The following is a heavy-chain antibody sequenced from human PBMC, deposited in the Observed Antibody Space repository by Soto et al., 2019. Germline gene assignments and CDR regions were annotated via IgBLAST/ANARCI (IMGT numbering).Heavy chain of an antibody. J-gene: IGHJ6*02. Sequence: QVQLVQSGAEVKKPGSSVKVSCKASGGTFSSYAISWVRQAPGQGLEWMGGIIPIFGTANYAQKFQGRVKITEDESTSTAYMELRSLRSEDTAVYYCAREGHSYGYYYYYGMDVWGQGTTVTVSS. CDR2: IIPIFGTA. V-gene: IGHV1-69*01. CDR3: AREGHSYGYYYYYGMDV. D-gene: IGHD5-18*01. CDR1: GGTFSSYA.